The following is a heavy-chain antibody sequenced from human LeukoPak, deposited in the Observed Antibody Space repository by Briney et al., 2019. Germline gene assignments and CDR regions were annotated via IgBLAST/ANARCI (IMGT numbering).Heavy chain of an antibody. CDR3: ARQTGSGLFILP. Sequence: SETLSLTCTVSSGSISNYYWSWIRQPPGKGLEWIGYIYYSGTTNYNPSLNSRVNISVDTSKNQFSLRLTSVTAADTAVYYCARQTGSGLFILPGGQGTLVTVSS. J-gene: IGHJ4*02. D-gene: IGHD3/OR15-3a*01. CDR2: IYYSGTT. CDR1: SGSISNYY. V-gene: IGHV4-59*08.